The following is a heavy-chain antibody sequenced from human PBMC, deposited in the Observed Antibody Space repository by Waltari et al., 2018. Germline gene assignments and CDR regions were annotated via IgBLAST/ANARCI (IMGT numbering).Heavy chain of an antibody. D-gene: IGHD6-19*01. V-gene: IGHV4-4*09. CDR1: GGSIRSYY. Sequence: QVQLQASGPGLVKPSETLSLTCTVSGGSIRSYYWSWIRQPPGKGLEWIGYIYTSGSTNYNPSLKSRVTISVDTSKNQFSLKLSSVTAADTAVYYCARSSGWFYFDYWGQGTLVTVSS. J-gene: IGHJ4*02. CDR2: IYTSGST. CDR3: ARSSGWFYFDY.